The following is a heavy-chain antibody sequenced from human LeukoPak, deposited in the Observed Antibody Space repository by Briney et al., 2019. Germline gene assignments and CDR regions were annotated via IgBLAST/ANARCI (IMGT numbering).Heavy chain of an antibody. D-gene: IGHD5-24*01. V-gene: IGHV3-48*03. CDR2: ITISGHTK. CDR1: GFTFGDYA. CDR3: ARGDPHADL. J-gene: IGHJ5*02. Sequence: GRSLRLSCTASGFTFGDYAMNWVRQAPGKGLEWIADITISGHTKNYADSVKGRFSISRDNARTSLYLQMHSLRVEDTGVYYCARGDPHADLWGQGTLVTVSS.